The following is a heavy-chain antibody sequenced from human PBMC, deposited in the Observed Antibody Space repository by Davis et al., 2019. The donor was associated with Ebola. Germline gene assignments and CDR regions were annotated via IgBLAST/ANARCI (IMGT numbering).Heavy chain of an antibody. CDR3: ARAPYYYDVSGFYVDF. D-gene: IGHD3-22*01. Sequence: GESLRISCEGSGYTFTSYWIAWVRQVPGKGLEWMGIIYPGDSDTRYSPSFLGQVIFSADKSISTAYLQWSSLKASDTATYYCARAPYYYDVSGFYVDFWGQGTLVTVSS. CDR1: GYTFTSYW. J-gene: IGHJ4*02. CDR2: IYPGDSDT. V-gene: IGHV5-51*01.